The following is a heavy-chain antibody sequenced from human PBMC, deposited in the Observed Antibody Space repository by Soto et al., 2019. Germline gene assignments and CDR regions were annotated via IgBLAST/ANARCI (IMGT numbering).Heavy chain of an antibody. CDR3: AKGLYSSSPDNFDY. D-gene: IGHD6-6*01. J-gene: IGHJ4*02. CDR1: GFTFSSYG. V-gene: IGHV3-30*18. CDR2: ISYDGSNK. Sequence: GGSLRLSCAASGFTFSSYGMHWVRQAPGKGLEWVAVISYDGSNKYYADSAKGRFTISRDNSKNTLYLQMNSLRAEDTAVYYCAKGLYSSSPDNFDYWGQGTLVTVS.